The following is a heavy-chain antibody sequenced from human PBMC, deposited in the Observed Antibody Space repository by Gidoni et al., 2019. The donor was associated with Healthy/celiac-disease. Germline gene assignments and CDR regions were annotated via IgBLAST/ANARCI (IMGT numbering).Heavy chain of an antibody. CDR1: GFPFSSYR. J-gene: IGHJ4*02. V-gene: IGHV3-21*01. D-gene: IGHD2-21*02. CDR2: ISSSSSYI. Sequence: EVQLVESGGGLVKPGGSLRLSCAASGFPFSSYRMNWVRQAPGKGLEWVSSISSSSSYIYYADSVKGRFTISRDNAKNSLYLQMNSLRAEDTAVYYCARARKHIVVVTALDYWGQGTLVTVSS. CDR3: ARARKHIVVVTALDY.